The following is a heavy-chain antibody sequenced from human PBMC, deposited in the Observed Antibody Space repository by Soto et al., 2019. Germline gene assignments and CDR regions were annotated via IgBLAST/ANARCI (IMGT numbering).Heavy chain of an antibody. CDR1: GGSISSSIYY. CDR3: ASRRLHSYGYVY. CDR2: IYYSGST. J-gene: IGHJ4*02. D-gene: IGHD5-18*01. V-gene: IGHV4-39*01. Sequence: SETLCLTCTVSGGSISSSIYYWGCSRQPPGKGLEWIGSIYYSGSTYYNPSLKSRVTISVDTSKNQFSLKLSSVTAADTAVYYCASRRLHSYGYVYWGQGTLVTVSS.